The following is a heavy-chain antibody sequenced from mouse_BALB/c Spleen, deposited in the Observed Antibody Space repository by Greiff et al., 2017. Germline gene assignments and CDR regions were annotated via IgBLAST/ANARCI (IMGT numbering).Heavy chain of an antibody. CDR2: INPSSGYT. CDR1: GYTFTSYT. Sequence: QVQLQQSGAELARPGASVKMSCKASGYTFTSYTMHWVKQRPGQGLEWIGYINPSSGYTNYNQKFKDKATLTADKSSSTAYMQLSSLTSEDSAVYYCARYNGNYVVFNYAMDYWGQGTSVTVSS. D-gene: IGHD2-1*01. J-gene: IGHJ4*01. CDR3: ARYNGNYVVFNYAMDY. V-gene: IGHV1-4*01.